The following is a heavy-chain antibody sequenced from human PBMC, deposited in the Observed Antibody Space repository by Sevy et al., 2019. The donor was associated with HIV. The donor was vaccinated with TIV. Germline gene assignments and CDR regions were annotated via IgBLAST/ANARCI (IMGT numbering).Heavy chain of an antibody. J-gene: IGHJ5*02. CDR3: ARGLGFRGSISPPYNYFDP. CDR2: VYHTGGT. CDR1: GYSISSGYY. V-gene: IGHV4-38-2*01. D-gene: IGHD3-10*01. Sequence: SETLSLTCDVSGYSISSGYYWGWIRQSPGKGLEWIGNVYHTGGTFYNPSLKSRLTISLDTSKNQFSLRLTSVTAADTAVYYCARGLGFRGSISPPYNYFDPWGQGALVTVSS.